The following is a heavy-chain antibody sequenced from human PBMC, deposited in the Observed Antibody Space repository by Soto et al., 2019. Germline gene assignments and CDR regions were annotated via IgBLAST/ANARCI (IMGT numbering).Heavy chain of an antibody. Sequence: SVKVSCKASGGTISSYRIHWVRQAPGQGLEWVGGIVPIYRTADYAQKFQGRVTITADESARTAYLEVRSLKSQDTAVYYCARDSGAKLSSSWGQGTLVTVSS. CDR1: GGTISSYR. V-gene: IGHV1-69*13. D-gene: IGHD6-13*01. CDR3: ARDSGAKLSSS. CDR2: IVPIYRTA. J-gene: IGHJ4*02.